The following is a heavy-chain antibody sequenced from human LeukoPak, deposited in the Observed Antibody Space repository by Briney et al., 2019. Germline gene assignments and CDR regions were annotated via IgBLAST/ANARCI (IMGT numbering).Heavy chain of an antibody. D-gene: IGHD6-13*01. Sequence: GGSLRLSCALSGFTFSDFWMSCVPRSPGEGLGWVASINQNGGETSYVDSVKGRFTISRDNPKNSLYLQMSSLRAEDTAVYYCARDGTAPGLYFDLWGQGTLVTVSS. CDR2: INQNGGET. CDR1: GFTFSDFW. CDR3: ARDGTAPGLYFDL. J-gene: IGHJ4*01. V-gene: IGHV3-7*01.